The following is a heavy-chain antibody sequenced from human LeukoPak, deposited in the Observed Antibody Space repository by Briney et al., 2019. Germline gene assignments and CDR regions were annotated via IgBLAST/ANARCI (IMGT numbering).Heavy chain of an antibody. V-gene: IGHV4-59*01. Sequence: SETLSLTCTVSGGSISSYYWSWIRQPPGKGLEWIGYIYYSGSTNYNPSLKSRVTISVDTSKNQFSLKLSSVTAADTAVYYCARWSSSLVYWGQGTLVTVSS. CDR3: ARWSSSLVY. D-gene: IGHD6-6*01. CDR2: IYYSGST. J-gene: IGHJ4*02. CDR1: GGSISSYY.